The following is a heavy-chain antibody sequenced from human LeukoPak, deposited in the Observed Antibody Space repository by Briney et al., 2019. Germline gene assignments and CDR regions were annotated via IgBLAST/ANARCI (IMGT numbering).Heavy chain of an antibody. V-gene: IGHV3-74*01. Sequence: GGSLRLSCAASGFTFSSYWMHWVRQAPGKGLVWVSRINTDGSSTSYADSVKGRFTISRDNSKNTLYLQMNSLRAEDTAVYYCARASYDSSGYCTNWGQGTLVTVSS. CDR1: GFTFSSYW. D-gene: IGHD3-22*01. CDR3: ARASYDSSGYCTN. J-gene: IGHJ4*02. CDR2: INTDGSST.